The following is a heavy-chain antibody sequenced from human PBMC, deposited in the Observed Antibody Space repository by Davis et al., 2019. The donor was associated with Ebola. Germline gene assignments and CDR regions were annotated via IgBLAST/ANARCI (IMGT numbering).Heavy chain of an antibody. V-gene: IGHV1-69*06. J-gene: IGHJ5*02. CDR1: GGTFSSYA. CDR3: ARDITMVQGPLGWFEP. Sequence: SVQVSCKASGGTFSSYAISWVRQAPGHGLGWMGGIIPIFGTANYAQKFQGRVTITADKSTSTAYMELRSLRSDDTAVYYCARDITMVQGPLGWFEPWGQGTLVTVSS. CDR2: IIPIFGTA. D-gene: IGHD3-10*01.